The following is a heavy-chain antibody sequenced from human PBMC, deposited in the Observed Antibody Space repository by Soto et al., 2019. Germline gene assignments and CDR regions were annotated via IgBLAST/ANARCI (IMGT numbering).Heavy chain of an antibody. CDR1: GGSISSGGYY. V-gene: IGHV4-31*03. Sequence: QVQLQESGPGLVKPSQTLSLTCTVSGGSISSGGYYWSWIRQHPGKGLEWIGYIYYSGSTYYNPALKSRVTIAEDTPKNPFSPQLSSLNATDTAVYYCARGPESGDSQVEYYFDYWGQGTLVTVSS. D-gene: IGHD4-17*01. CDR3: ARGPESGDSQVEYYFDY. J-gene: IGHJ4*02. CDR2: IYYSGST.